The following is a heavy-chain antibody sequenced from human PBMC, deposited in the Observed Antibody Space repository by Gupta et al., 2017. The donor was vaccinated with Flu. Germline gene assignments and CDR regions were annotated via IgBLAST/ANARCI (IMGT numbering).Heavy chain of an antibody. Sequence: QVQLVQSGAEVTKPGASVTVSCKASGYTFTSYDINWVRQATGQGLEWMGWMNPNSGNTGYAQKVQGRVTMTRNTSISTAYMELRSLRSEDTAVYYCARGRGITFGGVIPAWGQGNLVTVSS. V-gene: IGHV1-8*01. D-gene: IGHD3-16*02. J-gene: IGHJ5*02. CDR3: ARGRGITFGGVIPA. CDR1: GYTFTSYD. CDR2: MNPNSGNT.